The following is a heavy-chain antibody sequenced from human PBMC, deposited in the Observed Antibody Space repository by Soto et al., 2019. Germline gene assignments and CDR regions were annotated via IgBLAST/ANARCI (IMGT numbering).Heavy chain of an antibody. CDR1: GDSVSSNSAA. J-gene: IGHJ3*02. Sequence: SQTLSLTCAISGDSVSSNSAAWNWIRQSPSRGLEWLGRTYYRSKWYNDYAVSVKSRITINPDTSKNQFSLQLNSVTPEDTAVYYCARAGYDYVWGSYGLGAFDIWGKGTMVTVSS. V-gene: IGHV6-1*01. CDR2: TYYRSKWYN. CDR3: ARAGYDYVWGSYGLGAFDI. D-gene: IGHD3-16*01.